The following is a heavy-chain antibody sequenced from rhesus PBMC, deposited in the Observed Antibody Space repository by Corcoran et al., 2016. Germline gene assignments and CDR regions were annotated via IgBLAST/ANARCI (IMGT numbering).Heavy chain of an antibody. V-gene: IGHV1-200*01. CDR1: AYTFTSSY. CDR3: VAGRYYFDY. J-gene: IGHJ4*01. Sequence: QVQLVQSGAEVRKPGTSVKLSCKTSAYTFTSSYLQWVRQDPGKVLEWMGGANPTNGNKGNARNVHGIVPVSRDPSTTTAYRELNSLRSTDTAVYYCVAGRYYFDYWGQGVLVTVSS. D-gene: IGHD1-44*02. CDR2: ANPTNGNK.